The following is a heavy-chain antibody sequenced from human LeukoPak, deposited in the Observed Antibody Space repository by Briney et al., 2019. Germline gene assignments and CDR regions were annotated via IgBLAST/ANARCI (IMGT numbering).Heavy chain of an antibody. CDR3: AKHYMGSSYNRGLDY. D-gene: IGHD3-10*01. J-gene: IGHJ4*02. CDR1: GYSISSGYY. Sequence: PSETLSLTCTVSGYSISSGYYWGWIRQPPGKGLEWIGSIYHSGSTYYNPSLESRVTISVDTSKNQFSLKLSSVTAADTAIYYCAKHYMGSSYNRGLDYWGQGTLVTVSS. CDR2: IYHSGST. V-gene: IGHV4-38-2*02.